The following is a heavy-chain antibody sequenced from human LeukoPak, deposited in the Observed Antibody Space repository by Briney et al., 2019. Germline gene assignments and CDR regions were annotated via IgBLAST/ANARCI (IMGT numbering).Heavy chain of an antibody. CDR1: GYSFTSYW. CDR2: IDPSDSYT. V-gene: IGHV5-10-1*01. CDR3: ARHDIVVVVAAADY. J-gene: IGHJ4*02. Sequence: GESLKTSCKGSGYSFTSYWISWVRQMPGKGLEWMGRIDPSDSYTNYSPSFQGHVTISADKSISTAYLQWSSLKASDTAMYYCARHDIVVVVAAADYWGQGTLVTVSS. D-gene: IGHD2-15*01.